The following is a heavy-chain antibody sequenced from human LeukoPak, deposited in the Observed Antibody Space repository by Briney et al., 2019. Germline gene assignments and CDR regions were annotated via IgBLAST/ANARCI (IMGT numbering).Heavy chain of an antibody. D-gene: IGHD1-26*01. CDR2: IIPIFGTA. CDR1: GGTFSSYA. CDR3: AGSYSGSLDY. J-gene: IGHJ4*02. Sequence: ASVKVSCKASGGTFSSYAISWVRQAPGQGLEWMGGIIPIFGTANYAQKFQGRVTITTDESTSTAYMELSSLRSEDAAVYYCAGSYSGSLDYWGQGTLVTVSS. V-gene: IGHV1-69*05.